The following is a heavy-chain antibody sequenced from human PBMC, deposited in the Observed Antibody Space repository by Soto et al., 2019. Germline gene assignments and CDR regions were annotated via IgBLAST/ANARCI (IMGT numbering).Heavy chain of an antibody. V-gene: IGHV4-39*01. Sequence: SETLSLTCTVSGGSISSSSYYWGWIRQPPGKGLEWIGSIYYSGSTYYNPSLKSRVTISVDTSKNQFSLKLSSVTAADTAVYYCARHSVYYYGSGSYYNGHNWFDPWGQGTLVTVSS. J-gene: IGHJ5*02. CDR2: IYYSGST. D-gene: IGHD3-10*01. CDR3: ARHSVYYYGSGSYYNGHNWFDP. CDR1: GGSISSSSYY.